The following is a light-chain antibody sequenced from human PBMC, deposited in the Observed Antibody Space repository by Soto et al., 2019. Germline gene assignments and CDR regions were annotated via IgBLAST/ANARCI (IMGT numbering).Light chain of an antibody. V-gene: IGKV1-5*03. CDR1: QNIDVW. CDR3: QQYNSYFSFT. J-gene: IGKJ3*01. CDR2: QAS. Sequence: DIQMTQSPSTLSASVGDRVIITCRASQNIDVWLAWCQQKPGKAPKVLIYQASSLQSGVPSRFSGSGSGTKFALTISSLQPDDFATYYYQQYNSYFSFTFGPGTRVDSK.